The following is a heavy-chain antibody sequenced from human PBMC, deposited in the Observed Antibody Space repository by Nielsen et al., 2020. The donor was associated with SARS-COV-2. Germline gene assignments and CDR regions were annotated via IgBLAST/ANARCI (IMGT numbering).Heavy chain of an antibody. J-gene: IGHJ4*02. D-gene: IGHD1-26*01. CDR3: AIGFSGSYYFDY. CDR2: ISYDGSNK. Sequence: GESLKISCAASGFTFSSYAMHWVRQAPGKGLEWVAVISYDGSNKYYADSVKGRFTISRDNSKNTLYLQMNSLRSDDTAVYYCAIGFSGSYYFDYWGQGTLVTVSS. CDR1: GFTFSSYA. V-gene: IGHV3-30-3*01.